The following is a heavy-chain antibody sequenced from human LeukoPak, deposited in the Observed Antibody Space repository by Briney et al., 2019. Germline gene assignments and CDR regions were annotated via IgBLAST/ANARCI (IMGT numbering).Heavy chain of an antibody. CDR3: VRDNAYKFDY. D-gene: IGHD5-24*01. Sequence: GGSLRLSCAASGFTFSSYAMSWVRQAPGTGLEWVSVISASGGRTSYADSVKGRFTVSRDNSKNTLYLQMNSLRAEDTAVYYCVRDNAYKFDYWGQGTLVTVSS. J-gene: IGHJ4*02. CDR2: ISASGGRT. CDR1: GFTFSSYA. V-gene: IGHV3-23*01.